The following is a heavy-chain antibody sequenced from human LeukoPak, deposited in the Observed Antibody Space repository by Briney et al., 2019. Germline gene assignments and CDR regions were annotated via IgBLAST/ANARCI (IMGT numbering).Heavy chain of an antibody. J-gene: IGHJ4*02. CDR2: ISNTGST. CDR1: GGSISSYY. V-gene: IGHV4-4*07. D-gene: IGHD3-10*01. CDR3: ARGFGSSFDY. Sequence: SETLSLTCAVSGGSISSYYWSWIRQPAGKELEWIVRISNTGSTNYSSSLKSRVTMSVDMSKNQFSLKLSSVTAADTAVYYCARGFGSSFDYWGQGTLVTVSS.